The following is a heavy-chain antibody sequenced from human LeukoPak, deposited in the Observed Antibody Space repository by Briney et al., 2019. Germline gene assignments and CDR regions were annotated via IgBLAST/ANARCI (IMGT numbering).Heavy chain of an antibody. CDR3: ARRGDSDY. V-gene: IGHV3-48*02. CDR1: GFTFSSYS. D-gene: IGHD3-16*01. J-gene: IGHJ4*02. Sequence: AGSLRLSCSASGFTFSSYSMNWVRQAPGKGLEWISYISTSSSTIYYADSVKGRFTISRDNAKNSLFLQMNSLRDEDTAVYYCARRGDSDYWGQGTLVTVSS. CDR2: ISTSSSTI.